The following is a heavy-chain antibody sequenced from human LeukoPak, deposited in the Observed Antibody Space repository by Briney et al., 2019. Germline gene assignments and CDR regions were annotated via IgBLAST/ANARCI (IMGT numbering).Heavy chain of an antibody. CDR1: GFTFSSYG. Sequence: GRSLRLSCAASGFTFSSYGMHWVRQAPGKGLEWVAVISYDGSNKYYADYVKGRLTISRDNSKNTLYLQMKSLRAEDTAVQYCAKDLRSSWESDLDYWGQGTLAAVSS. CDR3: AKDLRSSWESDLDY. D-gene: IGHD6-13*01. J-gene: IGHJ4*02. CDR2: ISYDGSNK. V-gene: IGHV3-30*18.